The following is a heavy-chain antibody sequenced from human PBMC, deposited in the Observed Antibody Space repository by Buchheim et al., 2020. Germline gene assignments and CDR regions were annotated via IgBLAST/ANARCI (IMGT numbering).Heavy chain of an antibody. J-gene: IGHJ6*02. CDR2: ISGGGGST. Sequence: EVQLVESGGGLVQPGGSLRLSCAASGFTFISHAMSWVRQAPGKGLEWVSTISGGGGSTYYADSVKGRFTISRDNSKNTLYLQVNSLRAEDTAVFYCAKARLYYDSSGNYYYYGMDVWGQGTT. CDR1: GFTFISHA. D-gene: IGHD3-22*01. V-gene: IGHV3-23*04. CDR3: AKARLYYDSSGNYYYYGMDV.